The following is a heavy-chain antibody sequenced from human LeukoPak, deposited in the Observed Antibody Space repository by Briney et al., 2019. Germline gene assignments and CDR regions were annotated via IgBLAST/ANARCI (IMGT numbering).Heavy chain of an antibody. J-gene: IGHJ5*02. CDR2: IRSKAHGGTT. D-gene: IGHD5-12*01. Sequence: GGSPRLSCTASGFTFGDHTMTWVRQAPGKGLEWVGFIRSKAHGGTTEYAASVKGRFTISRDDSKSIAYLQMNSLKTEDTAVYYCTRDSSGPADPWGQGTLVTVSS. V-gene: IGHV3-49*04. CDR3: TRDSSGPADP. CDR1: GFTFGDHT.